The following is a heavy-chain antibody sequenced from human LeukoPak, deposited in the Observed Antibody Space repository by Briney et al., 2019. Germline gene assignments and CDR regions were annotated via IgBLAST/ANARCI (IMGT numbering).Heavy chain of an antibody. CDR3: ARDGNWNGGYYYYYMDV. D-gene: IGHD1-1*01. CDR2: ISGSGGST. J-gene: IGHJ6*03. V-gene: IGHV3-23*01. CDR1: GFTFSSYA. Sequence: GGSLRLSCAASGFTFSSYAMSWVRQAPGKGLEWVSAISGSGGSTYYADSVKGRFTISRDNSKNTLYLQVNSLRAEDTAVYYCARDGNWNGGYYYYYMDVWGKGTTVTVSS.